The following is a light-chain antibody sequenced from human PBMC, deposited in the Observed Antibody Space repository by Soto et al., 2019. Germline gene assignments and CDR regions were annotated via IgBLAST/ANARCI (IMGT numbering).Light chain of an antibody. J-gene: IGLJ1*01. CDR3: CSYTRSGTLI. CDR2: DVS. Sequence: QSVLTQPASVSGSPGQSITISCVGTSGDIGGYNYVSWYQQHPGKVPKVIIYDVSNRPSGVSYRFSGTKSGNTASLTVSGLQAEDEADYYCCSYTRSGTLILGTGTKVTVL. V-gene: IGLV2-14*01. CDR1: SGDIGGYNY.